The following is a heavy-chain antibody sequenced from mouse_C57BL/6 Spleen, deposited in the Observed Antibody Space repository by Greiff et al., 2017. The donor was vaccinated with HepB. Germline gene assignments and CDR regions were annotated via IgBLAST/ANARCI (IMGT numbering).Heavy chain of an antibody. CDR2: IYPGDGDT. Sequence: QVQLQQSGAELVKPGASVKISCKASGYAFSSYWMNWVKQRPGKGLEWIGQIYPGDGDTNYNGKFKGKATLTADKSSRTAYMQLSSLTSEDSAVYFCARSGITTVVAPYAMDYWGQGTSVTVSS. J-gene: IGHJ4*01. D-gene: IGHD1-1*01. V-gene: IGHV1-80*01. CDR3: ARSGITTVVAPYAMDY. CDR1: GYAFSSYW.